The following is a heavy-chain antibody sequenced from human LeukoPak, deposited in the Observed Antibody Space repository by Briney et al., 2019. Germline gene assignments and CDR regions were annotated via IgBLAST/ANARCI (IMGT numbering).Heavy chain of an antibody. CDR1: GFTFSSYA. V-gene: IGHV3-30*04. Sequence: GGSLRLSCAASGFTFSSYAMHWVRQAPGKGLEWVAVISYDGSNKYYADSVKGRFTISRDNSKNTLYLQMNSLRAEDTAVYYCAKVNYITMVRGVIDPWGQGTLVTVSS. CDR2: ISYDGSNK. D-gene: IGHD3-10*01. J-gene: IGHJ5*02. CDR3: AKVNYITMVRGVIDP.